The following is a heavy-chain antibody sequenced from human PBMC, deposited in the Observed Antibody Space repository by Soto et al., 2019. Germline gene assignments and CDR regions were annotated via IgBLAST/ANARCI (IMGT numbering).Heavy chain of an antibody. CDR3: TTGGVYGDYSVYYYYYGMDV. CDR2: IKSKTDGGTT. J-gene: IGHJ6*02. Sequence: EVQLVESGGGLVKPGGSLRLSCAASGFTFSNAWMSWVRQAPGKGLEWVGRIKSKTDGGTTDYAAPVKGRFTISRDDSKNTLYLQMNSLKTEDTAVYYCTTGGVYGDYSVYYYYYGMDVWGQGTTVTVSS. D-gene: IGHD4-17*01. CDR1: GFTFSNAW. V-gene: IGHV3-15*01.